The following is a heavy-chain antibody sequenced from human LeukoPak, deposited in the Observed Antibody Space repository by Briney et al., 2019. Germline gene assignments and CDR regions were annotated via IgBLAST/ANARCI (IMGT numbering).Heavy chain of an antibody. J-gene: IGHJ6*04. D-gene: IGHD6-13*01. Sequence: SVKVSCKASGGTFSSYAISWVRQAPGQGLEWMGGIIPTFGTANYAQKFQGRVTITADKSTSTAYMELSSLRSEDTAVYYCARVLLLGYSTNYYYGMDVWGKGTTVTVSS. CDR1: GGTFSSYA. V-gene: IGHV1-69*06. CDR2: IIPTFGTA. CDR3: ARVLLLGYSTNYYYGMDV.